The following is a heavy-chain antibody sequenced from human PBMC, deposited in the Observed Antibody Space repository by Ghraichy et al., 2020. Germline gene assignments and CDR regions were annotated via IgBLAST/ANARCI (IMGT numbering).Heavy chain of an antibody. CDR2: ISWNSGSI. CDR3: AKAWGDSSGYSPFDY. CDR1: GFTFDDYA. V-gene: IGHV3-9*01. D-gene: IGHD3-22*01. Sequence: GGSLRLSCAASGFTFDDYAMHWVRQAPGKGLEWVSGISWNSGSIGYADSVKGRFTISRDNAKNSLYLQMNSLRAEDTALYYCAKAWGDSSGYSPFDYWGQGTLVTVSS. J-gene: IGHJ4*02.